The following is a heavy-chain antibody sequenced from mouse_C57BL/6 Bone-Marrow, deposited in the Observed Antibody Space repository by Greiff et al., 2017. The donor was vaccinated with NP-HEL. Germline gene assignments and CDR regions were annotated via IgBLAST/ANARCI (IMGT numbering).Heavy chain of an antibody. V-gene: IGHV5-12*01. CDR1: GFTFSDYY. D-gene: IGHD1-1*01. J-gene: IGHJ3*01. CDR3: ARPNYYGSSWFAY. Sequence: EVKVVESGGGLVQPGGSLKLSCAASGFTFSDYYMYWVRQTPEKRLEWVAYISNGGGSTYYPDTVKGRFTISRDNAKNTLYLQMSRLKSEDTAMYYCARPNYYGSSWFAYWGQGTLVTVSA. CDR2: ISNGGGST.